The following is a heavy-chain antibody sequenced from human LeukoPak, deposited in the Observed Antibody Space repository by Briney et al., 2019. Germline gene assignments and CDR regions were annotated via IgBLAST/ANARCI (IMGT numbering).Heavy chain of an antibody. V-gene: IGHV3-48*04. CDR2: ISSSSSTI. CDR1: GFTFSSYS. Sequence: PGGSLRLSCAASGFTFSSYSMNWVRQAPGKGLEWVSYISSSSSTIYYADSVKGRFTISRDNAKNSLYLQMNSLRAEDTAVYYCARGSGSYRPLFDYWGQGTLVTVSS. CDR3: ARGSGSYRPLFDY. D-gene: IGHD1-26*01. J-gene: IGHJ4*02.